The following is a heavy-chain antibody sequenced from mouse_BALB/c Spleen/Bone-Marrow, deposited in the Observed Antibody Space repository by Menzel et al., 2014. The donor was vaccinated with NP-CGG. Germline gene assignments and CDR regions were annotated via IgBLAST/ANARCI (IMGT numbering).Heavy chain of an antibody. CDR3: ARHYYEYDGVTDY. Sequence: VQLQQSGPELVKPGASVKMSCKASGYTFTSYVMRWVKQKPGQGLESIGYINPYNDGTKYNQKFKGKATLTLDKSSSTAYMELRSLSSEDSAVYYCARHYYEYDGVTDYWGQGTSVTVS. CDR1: GYTFTSYV. J-gene: IGHJ4*01. CDR2: INPYNDGT. D-gene: IGHD2-4*01. V-gene: IGHV1-14*01.